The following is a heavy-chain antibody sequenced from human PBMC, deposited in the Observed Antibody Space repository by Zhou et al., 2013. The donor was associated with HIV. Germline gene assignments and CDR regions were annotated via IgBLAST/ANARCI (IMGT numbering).Heavy chain of an antibody. V-gene: IGHV1-69*05. Sequence: QVQLVQSGAEVKKPGSSVKVSCKASGGTFSSYAISWVRQAPGQGLEWMGGIIPIFGTANYAQKFQGRVTITTDESTSTAYMELSSLRSDDTAVYYCAREPTGEYWYFDLWGRWAHWSLSPQ. D-gene: IGHD7-27*01. J-gene: IGHJ2*01. CDR2: IIPIFGTA. CDR3: AREPTGEYWYFDL. CDR1: GGTFSSYA.